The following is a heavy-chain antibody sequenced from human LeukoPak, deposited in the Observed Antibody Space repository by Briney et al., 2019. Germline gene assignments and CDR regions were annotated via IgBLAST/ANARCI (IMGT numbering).Heavy chain of an antibody. Sequence: QTSQTLSLTCTVSGGSIGGYYGSWIRQPPGKGLEWIGYVYYSGSTNYNPSLKSRVTISVDTSKNQFSLKLSSVTAADTAVYYCAREGYTSGWYLIHWGQGTMVTVSS. V-gene: IGHV4-59*01. D-gene: IGHD6-19*01. CDR3: AREGYTSGWYLIH. J-gene: IGHJ3*01. CDR2: VYYSGST. CDR1: GGSIGGYY.